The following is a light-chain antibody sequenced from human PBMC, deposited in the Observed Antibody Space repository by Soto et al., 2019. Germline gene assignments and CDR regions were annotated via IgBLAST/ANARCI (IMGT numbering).Light chain of an antibody. J-gene: IGLJ1*01. Sequence: QSALTQPASVSGSPGQSITISCTGTSSYVGGYNYVSWYQQHPGKAPKLMIYDVNKRPSGVPDRFSGSKSGNTASLTISGLQAEDEADYYCCSYAGSYTLVFGTGTKVTVL. CDR3: CSYAGSYTLV. V-gene: IGLV2-11*01. CDR1: SSYVGGYNY. CDR2: DVN.